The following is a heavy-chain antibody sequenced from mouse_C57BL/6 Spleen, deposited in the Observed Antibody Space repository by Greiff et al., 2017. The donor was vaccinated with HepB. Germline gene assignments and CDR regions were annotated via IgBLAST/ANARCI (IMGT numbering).Heavy chain of an antibody. J-gene: IGHJ4*01. CDR1: GYSFTGYY. Sequence: VQLQQSGPELVKPGASVKISCKASGYSFTGYYMNWVKQSPEKSLEWIGEINPSTGGTTYNQKFKAKATLTVDKSSSTAYMQRKSLTSEDSAVYYCARSGSKPYYAMDYWGQGTSVTVSS. CDR2: INPSTGGT. D-gene: IGHD2-5*01. V-gene: IGHV1-42*01. CDR3: ARSGSKPYYAMDY.